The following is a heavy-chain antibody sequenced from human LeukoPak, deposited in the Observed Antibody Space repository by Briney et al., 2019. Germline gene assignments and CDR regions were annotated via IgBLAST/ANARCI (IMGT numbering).Heavy chain of an antibody. V-gene: IGHV3-53*01. D-gene: IGHD6-19*01. J-gene: IGHJ3*02. CDR1: GFTVSSNY. CDR3: ARGTQVAGYAFDI. Sequence: GGSLRLSCAASGFTVSSNYMSWVRQAPGKGLEWASVIYSGGSTYYADSVKGRFTISRDNSKNTLYLQMNSLRAEDTAVYYCARGTQVAGYAFDIWGQGTMVTVSS. CDR2: IYSGGST.